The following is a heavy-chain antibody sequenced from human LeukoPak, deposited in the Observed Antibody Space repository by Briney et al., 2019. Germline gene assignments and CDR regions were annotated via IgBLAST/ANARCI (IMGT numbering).Heavy chain of an antibody. CDR1: GYTFTSYG. D-gene: IGHD3-16*02. Sequence: ASVKVSCKATGYTFTSYGISWVRQAPGQGLEWMGWISAYNGNTNYAQKLQGRVTMTTDTSTSTAYMELRSLRSDDTAVYYCARDLITFGGVIVAPDAFGTWGQGTMVTVSS. CDR2: ISAYNGNT. CDR3: ARDLITFGGVIVAPDAFGT. J-gene: IGHJ3*02. V-gene: IGHV1-18*01.